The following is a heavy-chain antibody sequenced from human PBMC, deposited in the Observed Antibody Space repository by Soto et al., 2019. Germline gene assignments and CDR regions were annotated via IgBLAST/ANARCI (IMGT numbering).Heavy chain of an antibody. CDR2: LYWDDDK. Sequence: QITLNESGPTPVNPRQTLTLTCTFSGFSLTTSGVGVGWIRQSPGKAPEWLALLYWDDDKRYSPSLKSRLTITKDNSKTQVVLTMADLDPADTATYYCAHRVLRTVFGLVTTTAIYFDFWGQGTPVAVSS. J-gene: IGHJ4*02. D-gene: IGHD3-3*01. CDR1: GFSLTTSGVG. CDR3: AHRVLRTVFGLVTTTAIYFDF. V-gene: IGHV2-5*02.